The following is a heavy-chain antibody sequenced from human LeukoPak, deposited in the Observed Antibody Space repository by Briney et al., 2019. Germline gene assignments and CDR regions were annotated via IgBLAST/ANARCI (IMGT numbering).Heavy chain of an antibody. CDR3: ARIYYDSSGYYIWSDP. D-gene: IGHD3-22*01. J-gene: IGHJ5*02. V-gene: IGHV5-51*01. CDR2: IYPGDSDT. CDR1: GYSFTSYW. Sequence: GESLKISCKGSGYSFTSYWIGWVRQMPGKGLEWMGIIYPGDSDTRYSPSFQGQVTISADKSISTAYLQWSSLKASDTAMYYCARIYYDSSGYYIWSDPWGQGTLVTVSS.